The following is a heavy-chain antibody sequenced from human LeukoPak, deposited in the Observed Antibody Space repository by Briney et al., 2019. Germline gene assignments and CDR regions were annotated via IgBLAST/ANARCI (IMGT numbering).Heavy chain of an antibody. D-gene: IGHD3-22*01. CDR3: AREIVVVPYDAFDI. Sequence: PGGSLRLSCAASGFTVSSNYMSWVRQAPGKGLEWVSVIYSGGSTYYADSVKGRFTISRDNSKNTLYLQMNSLRAQDTAVYYCAREIVVVPYDAFDIWGQGTMVTVSS. V-gene: IGHV3-66*02. CDR2: IYSGGST. CDR1: GFTVSSNY. J-gene: IGHJ3*02.